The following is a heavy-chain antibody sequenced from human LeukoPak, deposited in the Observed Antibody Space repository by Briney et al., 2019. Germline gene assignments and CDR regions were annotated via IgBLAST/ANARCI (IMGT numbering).Heavy chain of an antibody. CDR1: GGSFSGYY. Sequence: SSETLSLTCAVYGGSFSGYYWSWIRQPPGKGLEWIGEINHSGSTNYNPSLKSRVTISGGTSKNQFSLKRSSVTAADTAVYFCARVGYSYVINDWSRTGLGAYPTKYYYHMDVWGKGTTVTVSS. CDR2: INHSGST. J-gene: IGHJ6*03. D-gene: IGHD5-18*01. V-gene: IGHV4-34*01. CDR3: ARVGYSYVINDWSRTGLGAYPTKYYYHMDV.